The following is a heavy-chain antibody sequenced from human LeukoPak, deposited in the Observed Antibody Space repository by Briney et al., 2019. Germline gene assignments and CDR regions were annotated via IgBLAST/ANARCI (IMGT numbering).Heavy chain of an antibody. D-gene: IGHD2/OR15-2a*01. CDR1: GFTLDDSG. CDR2: IRSEASGGTT. CDR3: ARGYSNTY. Sequence: GGSLRLSCTASGFTLDDSGISWVRRVPGKGLEWVGFIRSEASGGTTEYAASVKGRFTISKDDSKTIAYLQMSSLKTEDTAVYYCARGYSNTYWGQGTLVTVSS. V-gene: IGHV3-49*04. J-gene: IGHJ4*02.